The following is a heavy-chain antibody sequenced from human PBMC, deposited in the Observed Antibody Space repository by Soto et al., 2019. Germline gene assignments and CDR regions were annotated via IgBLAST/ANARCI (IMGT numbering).Heavy chain of an antibody. CDR2: MNPNSGST. CDR1: GYTFTSYD. CDR3: ARGSGDSSGYPPTWFDP. J-gene: IGHJ5*02. Sequence: QVQLVQSGAEVKKPGASVKVSCKASGYTFTSYDINWVRQATGQGLVWMGWMNPNSGSTGNARKFQGRVTMTRNSAISTAYMELSSLRSEDTAVYYCARGSGDSSGYPPTWFDPWGQGTLVTVSS. D-gene: IGHD3-22*01. V-gene: IGHV1-8*01.